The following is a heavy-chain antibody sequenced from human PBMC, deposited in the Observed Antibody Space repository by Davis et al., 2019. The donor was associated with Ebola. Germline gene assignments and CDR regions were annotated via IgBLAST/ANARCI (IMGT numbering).Heavy chain of an antibody. CDR1: GFTFTDYY. V-gene: IGHV3-11*03. J-gene: IGHJ2*01. CDR3: ARHVNGDFWYFDL. D-gene: IGHD4-17*01. Sequence: GESLKISCAASGFTFTDYYMGWIRQAPGKGLEWVSYISGDSLYTNYADSVRGRLTVSRDNSENMLYLQMSTLRAEDTAVYYCARHVNGDFWYFDLWGRGTRVTVSS. CDR2: ISGDSLYT.